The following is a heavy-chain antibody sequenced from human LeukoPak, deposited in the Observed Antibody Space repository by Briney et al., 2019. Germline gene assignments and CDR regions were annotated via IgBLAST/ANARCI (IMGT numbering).Heavy chain of an antibody. CDR2: ISSSGSTI. CDR1: GFTFSSYE. J-gene: IGHJ5*02. D-gene: IGHD3-22*01. CDR3: ARAQYYYDSSGAVGFDP. V-gene: IGHV3-48*03. Sequence: GGSLRLSCAASGFTFSSYEMNWVRQAPGKGLEWVSYISSSGSTIYYADSVKGRFTISRDNAKNSLYLQMNSLRAEDTAVYYCARAQYYYDSSGAVGFDPWGQGTLVTVSS.